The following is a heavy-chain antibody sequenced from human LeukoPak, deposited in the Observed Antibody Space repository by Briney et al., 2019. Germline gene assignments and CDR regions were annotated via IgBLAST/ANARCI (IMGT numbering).Heavy chain of an antibody. V-gene: IGHV3-23*01. Sequence: GGSLRLSCAASGFTFSSYAMSWVRQAPGKGLEWVSAISGSGGSTYYADSVKGRFTISRDNSKNTLYLQMNSLRAEDTAVYYCARGRIAVALYYGMDVWGHGTTVTVFS. J-gene: IGHJ6*02. D-gene: IGHD6-19*01. CDR1: GFTFSSYA. CDR3: ARGRIAVALYYGMDV. CDR2: ISGSGGST.